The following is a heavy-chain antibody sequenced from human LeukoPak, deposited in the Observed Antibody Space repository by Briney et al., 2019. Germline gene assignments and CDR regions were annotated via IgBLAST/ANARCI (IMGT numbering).Heavy chain of an antibody. D-gene: IGHD3-9*01. Sequence: ASVKVSCKASGYTFTSYVINWVRQATGQGLEWMGWMNPNSGNSGYAQKFQGRVTMTRNTSISTAYMELSSLRSEDTAVYYCARGPGRAILTGYFWGRSTLVHAFDIWGQGTMVTVSS. J-gene: IGHJ3*02. CDR2: MNPNSGNS. CDR1: GYTFTSYV. V-gene: IGHV1-8*01. CDR3: ARGPGRAILTGYFWGRSTLVHAFDI.